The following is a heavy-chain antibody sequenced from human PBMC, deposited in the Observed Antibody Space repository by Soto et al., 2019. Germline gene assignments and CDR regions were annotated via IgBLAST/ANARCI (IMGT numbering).Heavy chain of an antibody. CDR2: IYWDGDK. CDR1: GFSLSTTSVG. D-gene: IGHD6-13*01. J-gene: IGHJ3*01. CDR3: VYMPPQQSMSFSA. V-gene: IGHV2-5*04. Sequence: QIILKESGPTLVKPTQTLTLTCNFSGFSLSTTSVGVGWIRQPPGKALEWLALIYWDGDKRYSPSQKRSLTITKDTSKNQLVLIMTTMDPVDTGTYYCVYMPPQQSMSFSAWGQGTMVIVSS.